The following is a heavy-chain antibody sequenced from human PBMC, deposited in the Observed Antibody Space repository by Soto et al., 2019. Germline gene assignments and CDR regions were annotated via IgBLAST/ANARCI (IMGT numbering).Heavy chain of an antibody. D-gene: IGHD2-8*01. V-gene: IGHV3-23*01. CDR3: AATQYTRRPNAPLYFDY. CDR1: GFTFSSYA. CDR2: ISGSGGST. J-gene: IGHJ4*02. Sequence: GGSLRLSCAASGFTFSSYAMSWVRQAPGKGLEWVSAISGSGGSTYYADSVKGRFTISRDNSKNTLYLQMNSLRAEDTAVYYCAATQYTRRPNAPLYFDYWGQGTLVTVSS.